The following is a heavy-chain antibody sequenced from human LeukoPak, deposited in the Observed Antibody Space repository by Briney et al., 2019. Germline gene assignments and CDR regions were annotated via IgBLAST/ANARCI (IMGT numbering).Heavy chain of an antibody. D-gene: IGHD3-9*01. J-gene: IGHJ6*02. V-gene: IGHV1-2*02. Sequence: ASVTVSCQASVYTLTGYYMHWVRQPPGQGVEWMGWITPNSGGTKDAEKFQGRVIMNRAKSISTAYMELSRLRSDDTAVYYCAREGLSLRYFDWSHNTYYYGMDVWGQGTTVTVSS. CDR3: AREGLSLRYFDWSHNTYYYGMDV. CDR1: VYTLTGYY. CDR2: ITPNSGGT.